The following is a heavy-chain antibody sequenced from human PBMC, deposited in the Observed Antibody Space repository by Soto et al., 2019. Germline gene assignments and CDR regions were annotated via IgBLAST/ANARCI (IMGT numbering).Heavy chain of an antibody. CDR2: IIPIFGTA. CDR1: GGTFSSYA. V-gene: IGHV1-69*13. CDR3: ASRIAARPLTGNWFDP. J-gene: IGHJ5*02. D-gene: IGHD6-6*01. Sequence: SVKVSCKASGGTFSSYAISWVRQAPGQGLEWMGGIIPIFGTANYAQKFQGRVTITADESTSTAYMELSSLRSEDTAVYYCASRIAARPLTGNWFDPWGQGTLVTVS.